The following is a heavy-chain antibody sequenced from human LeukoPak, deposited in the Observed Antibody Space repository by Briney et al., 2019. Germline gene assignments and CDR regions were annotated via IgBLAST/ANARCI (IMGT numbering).Heavy chain of an antibody. CDR3: ARAGLRSDYYDSSGYYWDY. D-gene: IGHD3-22*01. CDR2: IIPIFGTA. J-gene: IGHJ4*02. CDR1: GGTFSSYA. V-gene: IGHV1-69*05. Sequence: ASVKVSCKASGGTFSSYAISWVRQAPGQGLEWMGSIIPIFGTANYAQKFQGRVTITTDESTSTAYMELSSLRSEDTAVYYCARAGLRSDYYDSSGYYWDYWGQGTLVTVSS.